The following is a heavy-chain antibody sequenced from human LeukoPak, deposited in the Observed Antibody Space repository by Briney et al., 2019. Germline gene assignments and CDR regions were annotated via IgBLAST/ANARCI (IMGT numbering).Heavy chain of an antibody. V-gene: IGHV1-46*01. J-gene: IGHJ3*02. D-gene: IGHD3-22*01. CDR3: ARVVWNYYDSSGYGAFDI. Sequence: GASVKVSCRASGYTLTSYRIRWVRQAPGQGLEWMGVINPSGGSTSYTQKFQGRVTMTRDTSTSTVYMELSSLTSEDTAVYYCARVVWNYYDSSGYGAFDIWGQGTMVTVSS. CDR1: GYTLTSYR. CDR2: INPSGGST.